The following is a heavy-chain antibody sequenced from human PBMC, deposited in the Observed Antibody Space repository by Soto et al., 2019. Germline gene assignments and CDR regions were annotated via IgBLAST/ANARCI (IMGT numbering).Heavy chain of an antibody. J-gene: IGHJ5*02. CDR3: AREALSIDDYGFHNWFDP. CDR2: INAGNGNT. CDR1: GYTFTSYA. V-gene: IGHV1-3*01. Sequence: QVQLVQSGAEVKKPGASVKVSCKASGYTFTSYAMHWVRQAPGQRLEWMGWINAGNGNTKYSQKFQGRVTITRDTSASTAYMELSSLRSEDPAVYYCAREALSIDDYGFHNWFDPWGQGTLVTVSS. D-gene: IGHD4-17*01.